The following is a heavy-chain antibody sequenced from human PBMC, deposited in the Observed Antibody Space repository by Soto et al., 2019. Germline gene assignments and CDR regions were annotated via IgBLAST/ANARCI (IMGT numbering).Heavy chain of an antibody. Sequence: EVQLAESGGGLVQPGGSLRLSCAASGFIFSSYSMNWVRQAPGKGLEWVSYISSSSSTIYYTDSVKGRFTIARDNAKNTLYLQMNSPGDENTAVYYGERDRLCNTITCHEDNYDYGMEVWGQGATVTVAS. V-gene: IGHV3-48*02. J-gene: IGHJ6*01. D-gene: IGHD3-10*01. CDR3: ERDRLCNTITCHEDNYDYGMEV. CDR2: ISSSSSTI. CDR1: GFIFSSYS.